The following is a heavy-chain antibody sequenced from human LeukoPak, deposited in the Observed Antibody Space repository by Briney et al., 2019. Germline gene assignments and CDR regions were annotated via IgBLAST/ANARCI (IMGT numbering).Heavy chain of an antibody. D-gene: IGHD6-19*01. CDR1: GFTFSSYG. V-gene: IGHV3-30*18. CDR2: ISYDGSNK. J-gene: IGHJ4*02. Sequence: PGGSLRLSCAASGFTFSSYGMHWVRQAPGKGLEWVAVISYDGSNKYYADSVKGRFTVSRGNSKNTLYLQMNSLRAEDTAVYYCAKDSFSGWYGSFYDYWGQGTLVTVSS. CDR3: AKDSFSGWYGSFYDY.